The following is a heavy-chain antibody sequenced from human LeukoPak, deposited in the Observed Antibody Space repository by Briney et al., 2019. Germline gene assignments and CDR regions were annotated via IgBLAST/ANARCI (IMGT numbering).Heavy chain of an antibody. CDR3: AGRLKGPFGNPFDY. CDR2: INAANGDT. J-gene: IGHJ4*02. Sequence: ASVKVSCKTSEYSFSTYAIHWVRQAPGQRLEWMGWINAANGDTKYSQKFQGRITITRDTSASTAFMELSSLRSEDTALYYCAGRLKGPFGNPFDYWGQGTPVTVSS. V-gene: IGHV1-3*01. CDR1: EYSFSTYA. D-gene: IGHD4-23*01.